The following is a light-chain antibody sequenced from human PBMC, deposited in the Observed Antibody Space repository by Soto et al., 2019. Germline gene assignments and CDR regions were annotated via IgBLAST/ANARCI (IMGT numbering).Light chain of an antibody. Sequence: DIQMTQSPYSLSASVGDSVTITCRASQNIRTYLNWYQQKPGRAPKLLIHSASALPSGVPSRFSGSGSGKEFTLTMSGLQPEDFATYYCQQCHSTPYTFGQGTKVEIK. V-gene: IGKV1-39*01. CDR1: QNIRTY. CDR3: QQCHSTPYT. J-gene: IGKJ2*01. CDR2: SAS.